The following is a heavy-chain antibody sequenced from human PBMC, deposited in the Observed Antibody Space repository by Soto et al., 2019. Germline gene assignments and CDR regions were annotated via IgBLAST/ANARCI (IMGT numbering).Heavy chain of an antibody. CDR3: AKVLSIIVADSFDI. D-gene: IGHD3-22*01. J-gene: IGHJ3*02. Sequence: QVQLVESGGGVVQPGRSLRLSCAASGFTFSNYDMHWVRQAPGKGLEWVAIISYDGTNKYYADSVKVRFTISRDNSKNTLSLQMNSLTAEDTAVYYWAKVLSIIVADSFDIWGQGTMVTVSS. CDR2: ISYDGTNK. V-gene: IGHV3-30*18. CDR1: GFTFSNYD.